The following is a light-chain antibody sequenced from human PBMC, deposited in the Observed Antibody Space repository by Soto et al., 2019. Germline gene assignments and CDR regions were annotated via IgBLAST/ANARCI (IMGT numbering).Light chain of an antibody. V-gene: IGLV2-14*01. Sequence: QSALTQPASVSGSPGQSITITCTATSSDVGGYNYVSWYQQHPGKAPKLMIYDVSNRPSGVSNRFSGSKSGNTASLTISGLQAEDEADYYCSSYTSSPYVFGTGTKLTVL. J-gene: IGLJ1*01. CDR2: DVS. CDR1: SSDVGGYNY. CDR3: SSYTSSPYV.